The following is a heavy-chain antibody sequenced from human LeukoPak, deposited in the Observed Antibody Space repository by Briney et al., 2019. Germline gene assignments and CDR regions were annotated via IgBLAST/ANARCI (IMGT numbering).Heavy chain of an antibody. Sequence: ESGPTLAKPTQPLTLTCTFPGFSLNTSQVGVAWVRQAPGKALEWLALIYWDDNKRYSPSLKSRFTITKDTPNNQVVLTMTNVGPVDTATYYCARLTSSWYAYYYYMDVGGKGTTVSVS. V-gene: IGHV2-5*02. CDR3: ARLTSSWYAYYYYMDV. CDR1: GFSLNTSQVG. CDR2: IYWDDNK. D-gene: IGHD6-13*01. J-gene: IGHJ6*03.